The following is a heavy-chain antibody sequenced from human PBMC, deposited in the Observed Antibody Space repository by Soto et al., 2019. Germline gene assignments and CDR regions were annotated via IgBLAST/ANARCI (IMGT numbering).Heavy chain of an antibody. CDR1: GYSFTSYW. D-gene: IGHD2-2*01. J-gene: IGHJ6*02. CDR2: IDPSDSYT. Sequence: GESLKISCKGSGYSFTSYWISWVRQMPGKGLEWMGRIDPSDSYTNYSPSFQGHVTISADKSISTAYLQWSSLKASDTAMYYCATLVVQALIALDYGMDVWGQGTTVTVSS. CDR3: ATLVVQALIALDYGMDV. V-gene: IGHV5-10-1*01.